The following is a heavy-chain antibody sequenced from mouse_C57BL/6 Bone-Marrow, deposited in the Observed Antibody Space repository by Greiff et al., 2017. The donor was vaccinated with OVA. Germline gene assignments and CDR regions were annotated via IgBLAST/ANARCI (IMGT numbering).Heavy chain of an antibody. J-gene: IGHJ1*03. CDR1: GYTFTSYW. D-gene: IGHD1-1*01. CDR3: ARRYCGSSWYFDV. Sequence: QVQLQQPGAELVKPGASVKMSCKASGYTFTSYWITWVKQRPGQGLEWIGDIYPGSGSTNYNEKFKSKATMTVDTSSSTAYLQLSSQTSEDSAVYYCARRYCGSSWYFDVWGTGTTVTVSS. CDR2: IYPGSGST. V-gene: IGHV1-55*01.